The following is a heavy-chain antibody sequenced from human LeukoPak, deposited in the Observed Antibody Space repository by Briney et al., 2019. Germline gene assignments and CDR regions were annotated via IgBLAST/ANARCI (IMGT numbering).Heavy chain of an antibody. V-gene: IGHV3-23*01. J-gene: IGHJ4*02. CDR1: GFTFSSYA. D-gene: IGHD5-24*01. Sequence: GALRLSCAASGFTFSSYAMSWVRQAPGKGLEWVSAIGGNNGSTYYADSVKGRFTISRDNSKNTLYLQMNSLRAEVTAVYYCAKEMATTPGFDYWGQGTLVTVSS. CDR2: IGGNNGST. CDR3: AKEMATTPGFDY.